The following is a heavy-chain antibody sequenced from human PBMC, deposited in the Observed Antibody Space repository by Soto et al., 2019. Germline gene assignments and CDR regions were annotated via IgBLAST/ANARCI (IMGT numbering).Heavy chain of an antibody. D-gene: IGHD3-10*01. Sequence: EVQLVESGGGLVQPGGSLRLSCAASEFSFSDYWMAWVRQAPGKGLEWVANLDQGGGEKHDVDSVKGRLTISTDNAKNSLYPQMNSLRAEDTAVYSCARGGNWFDPCGQGTLVTVSS. CDR2: LDQGGGEK. J-gene: IGHJ5*02. CDR3: ARGGNWFDP. CDR1: EFSFSDYW. V-gene: IGHV3-7*05.